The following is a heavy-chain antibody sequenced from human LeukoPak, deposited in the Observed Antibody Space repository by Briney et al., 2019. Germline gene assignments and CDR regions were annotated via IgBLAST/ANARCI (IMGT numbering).Heavy chain of an antibody. D-gene: IGHD3-22*01. Sequence: GGSLRLSSAASGFTFSSYAMSWVRPAPGKGREWVSAISGSGGSTYYADSVKGRFTISRDNSKNTLYLQMNSLRAEDTAVYYCAKGPHYYDSSGYPPWFDPWGQGTLVTVSS. CDR2: ISGSGGST. CDR1: GFTFSSYA. V-gene: IGHV3-23*01. CDR3: AKGPHYYDSSGYPPWFDP. J-gene: IGHJ5*02.